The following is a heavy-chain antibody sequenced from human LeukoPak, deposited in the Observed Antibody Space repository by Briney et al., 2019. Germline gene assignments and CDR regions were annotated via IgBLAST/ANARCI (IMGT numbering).Heavy chain of an antibody. V-gene: IGHV3-33*01. CDR3: ARDQSGPVRDFDWLPNYYYYYGMDV. CDR1: GFTFSSYG. D-gene: IGHD3-9*01. J-gene: IGHJ6*02. CDR2: IWYDGSNK. Sequence: GGSLRLSCAASGFTFSSYGMHWVRQAPGKGLEWVAVIWYDGSNKYYADSVKGRFTISRDNSKNTLYLQMNSLRAEDTAVYYCARDQSGPVRDFDWLPNYYYYYGMDVWGQGTTVTVSS.